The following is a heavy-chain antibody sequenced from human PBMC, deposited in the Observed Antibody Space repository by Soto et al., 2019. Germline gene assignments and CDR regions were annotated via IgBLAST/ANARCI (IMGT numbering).Heavy chain of an antibody. CDR1: GGTFTTYT. D-gene: IGHD2-21*01. J-gene: IGHJ4*02. CDR2: FIPVLDMA. V-gene: IGHV1-69*02. CDR3: AITYCRDNSCFRDFDF. Sequence: QVQVVQSGAEVKKPEPSVKVSCKPSGGTFTTYTINWVRQAPGRGLEWMGRFIPVLDMANYAQEFQGRVAITADTSTMTAYLELSRLTSDDSAVYYCAITYCRDNSCFRDFDFWGPGTRVTVSS.